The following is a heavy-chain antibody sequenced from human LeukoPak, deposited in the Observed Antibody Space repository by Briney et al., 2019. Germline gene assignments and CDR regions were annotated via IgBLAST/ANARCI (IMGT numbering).Heavy chain of an antibody. J-gene: IGHJ4*02. CDR1: GGTFSSYA. CDR2: IISILGIA. Sequence: SVKVSCKASGGTFSSYAISWVRQAPGQGLEWMGRIISILGIANYAQKFQGRVTITADKSTSTAYMELSSLRSEDTAVYYCARDHGRYYYDSSGYYDWGQGTLVTVSS. CDR3: ARDHGRYYYDSSGYYD. D-gene: IGHD3-22*01. V-gene: IGHV1-69*04.